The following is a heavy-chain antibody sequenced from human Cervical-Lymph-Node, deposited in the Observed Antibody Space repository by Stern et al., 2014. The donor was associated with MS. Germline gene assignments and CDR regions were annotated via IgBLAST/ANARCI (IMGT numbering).Heavy chain of an antibody. CDR3: ARDHGAYGYNNY. CDR2: IYTSGST. CDR1: GGSISSGSYY. D-gene: IGHD5-24*01. J-gene: IGHJ4*02. Sequence: VQLQESGPGLVKPSQTLSLTCTVSGGSISSGSYYWSWIRQPAGKGLAWIGRIYTSGSTNYNPSLTSRVTRSGDTSKNAFSLQRSSVTAADTAVYYCARDHGAYGYNNYWGQGTLVTVSS. V-gene: IGHV4-61*02.